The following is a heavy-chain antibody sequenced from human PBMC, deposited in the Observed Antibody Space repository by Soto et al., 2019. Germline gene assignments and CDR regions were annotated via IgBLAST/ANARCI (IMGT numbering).Heavy chain of an antibody. Sequence: GESLKISCKGSGYRFAKHWIGWVRQMPGKGLEWMGTIYPGDSDTRYSPSFQGQVTISADKSISTAYLQWSSLKASDTAMYYCARHIPLYYDILTGYYEYWGQGTLVTVS. D-gene: IGHD3-9*01. CDR3: ARHIPLYYDILTGYYEY. J-gene: IGHJ4*02. CDR2: IYPGDSDT. V-gene: IGHV5-51*01. CDR1: GYRFAKHW.